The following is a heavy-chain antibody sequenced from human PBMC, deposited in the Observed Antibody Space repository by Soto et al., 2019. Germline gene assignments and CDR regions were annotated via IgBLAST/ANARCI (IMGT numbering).Heavy chain of an antibody. CDR3: ARGRIAAFLNCMDV. V-gene: IGHV4-34*01. J-gene: IGHJ6*03. D-gene: IGHD6-6*01. CDR1: GGSFSGYY. Sequence: PSETLSLTCAVYGGSFSGYYWSWIRQPPGKGLEWIGEINHSGSTNYNPSLKSRVTISVDTSKNQFSLKLSSVTAADTAVYYCARGRIAAFLNCMDVWGKGTTVTVS. CDR2: INHSGST.